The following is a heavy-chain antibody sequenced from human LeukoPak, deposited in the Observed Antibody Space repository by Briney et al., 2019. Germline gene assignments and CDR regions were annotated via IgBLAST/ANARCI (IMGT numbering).Heavy chain of an antibody. CDR1: GYTFIGYY. CDR2: ISAYNGNT. V-gene: IGHV1-18*04. D-gene: IGHD6-19*01. J-gene: IGHJ4*02. CDR3: AREEAVAGNIDY. Sequence: ASVKVSCKASGYTFIGYYMHWVRQAPGQGLEWMGWISAYNGNTNYAQKLQGGVTMTTDTSTSTAYMELRSLRSDDTAVYYCAREEAVAGNIDYWGQGTLVTVSS.